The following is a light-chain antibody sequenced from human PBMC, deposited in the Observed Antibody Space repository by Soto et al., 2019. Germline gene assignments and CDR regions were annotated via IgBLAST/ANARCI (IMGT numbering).Light chain of an antibody. CDR2: GTS. Sequence: EIVLTQSPGTLSLSPGERATVSCRASESLGSRYLAWYQQKPGQAPRLLIYGTSIRTTGITDRFTCSGSGTDFTLTINRLAHEDFAVYFCQHYGSSPPNTFGQGTKLEIK. V-gene: IGKV3-20*01. CDR3: QHYGSSPPNT. J-gene: IGKJ2*01. CDR1: ESLGSRY.